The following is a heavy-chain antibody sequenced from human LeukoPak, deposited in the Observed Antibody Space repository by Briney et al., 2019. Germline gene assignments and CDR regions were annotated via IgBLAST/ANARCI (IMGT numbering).Heavy chain of an antibody. J-gene: IGHJ4*02. D-gene: IGHD6-6*01. CDR2: ISSSSSYT. CDR1: GFTFSDYY. V-gene: IGHV3-11*06. CDR3: AREYSSSSDY. Sequence: PGGSLRLSCAASGFTFSDYYMSWIRQAPGKGLEWVSYISSSSSYTNYADSVKGRFTIFRDNAKNSLYLHMNSLRAEDTAVYYCAREYSSSSDYWGQGTLVTVSS.